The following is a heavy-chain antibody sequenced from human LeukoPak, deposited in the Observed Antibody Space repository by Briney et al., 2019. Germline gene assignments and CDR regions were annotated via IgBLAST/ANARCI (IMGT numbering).Heavy chain of an antibody. CDR2: IYYSGST. CDR1: GGSISSGGYY. Sequence: PSETLSLTCTVSGGSISSGGYYWSWIRQHPGKGLEWIGYIYYSGSTYYNPSLKSRVTISVDTSKNQFSLKLSSVTAADTAVYYYAKSGYYYGVDYWGQGTLVTVSS. V-gene: IGHV4-31*03. J-gene: IGHJ4*02. D-gene: IGHD3-22*01. CDR3: AKSGYYYGVDY.